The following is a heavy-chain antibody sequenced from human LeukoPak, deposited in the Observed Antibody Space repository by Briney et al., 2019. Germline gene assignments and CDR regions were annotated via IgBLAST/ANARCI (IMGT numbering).Heavy chain of an antibody. D-gene: IGHD2-2*02. J-gene: IGHJ4*02. CDR2: IRGGGSNT. CDR3: VKKFDCLSTSCYTYFDY. CDR1: GFTFSSYA. V-gene: IGHV3-23*01. Sequence: GGSLRLSCAASGFTFSSYAMSWVRQAPGKGLEWVSTIRGGGSNTYYADSVKGRFAISRDNSKNTSYLQMNSLRAEDTAVYYCVKKFDCLSTSCYTYFDYWGQGTLVTVSS.